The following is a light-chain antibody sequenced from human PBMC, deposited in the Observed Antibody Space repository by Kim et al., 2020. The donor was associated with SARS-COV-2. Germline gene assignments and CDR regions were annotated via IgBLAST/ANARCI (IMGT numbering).Light chain of an antibody. CDR1: SLRSYY. CDR3: NSRDSSGNHLV. CDR2: GKN. Sequence: LRQTVRITCKGNSLRSYYASWYQQKPGQAPVLVIYGKNNRPSGITDRFSRSSSGNTAALTITGAQAEDEADYYCNSRDSSGNHLVFGGGTQLTVL. V-gene: IGLV3-19*01. J-gene: IGLJ3*02.